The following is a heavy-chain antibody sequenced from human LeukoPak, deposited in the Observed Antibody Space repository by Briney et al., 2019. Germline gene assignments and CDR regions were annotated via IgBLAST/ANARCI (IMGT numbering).Heavy chain of an antibody. CDR3: ARRPYYGESASDI. J-gene: IGHJ3*02. CDR2: VYYSGST. Sequence: SETLSLTCTVSGGSISSYYWSWIRQPPGKGLEWIGYVYYSGSTNYNPSLKSRVTISVDTSKNQFSLKLSSVTAADTPVYYCARRPYYGESASDIWGQGTMVTVSS. D-gene: IGHD1-26*01. V-gene: IGHV4-59*08. CDR1: GGSISSYY.